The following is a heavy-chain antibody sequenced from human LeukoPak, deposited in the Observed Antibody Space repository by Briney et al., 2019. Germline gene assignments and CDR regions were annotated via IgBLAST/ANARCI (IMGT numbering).Heavy chain of an antibody. CDR3: AKVEGAGYSYGYSDYFDY. CDR1: GFTFSSYG. Sequence: GGSLRLSCAASGFTFSSYGMSWVRQAPGKGLEWVSAISGSGGSTYYADSVKGRFTISRDNSKNTLYLQMNSLRAEDTAVYYCAKVEGAGYSYGYSDYFDYWGQGTLVTVSS. J-gene: IGHJ4*02. CDR2: ISGSGGST. D-gene: IGHD5-18*01. V-gene: IGHV3-23*01.